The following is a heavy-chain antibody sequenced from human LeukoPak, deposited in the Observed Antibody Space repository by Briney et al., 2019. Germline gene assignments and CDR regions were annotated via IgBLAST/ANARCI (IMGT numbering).Heavy chain of an antibody. CDR2: IIPIFGTA. J-gene: IGHJ5*02. Sequence: ASVKVSCKTSGGTLSRYAISWVRQAPGQGLEWMGEIIPIFGTANYAQKFQGRVTITADESTSTAYMELSSLRSEDTAVYYCARDLDSWLDPWGQGTLVTVSS. CDR1: GGTLSRYA. D-gene: IGHD3-22*01. V-gene: IGHV1-69*13. CDR3: ARDLDSWLDP.